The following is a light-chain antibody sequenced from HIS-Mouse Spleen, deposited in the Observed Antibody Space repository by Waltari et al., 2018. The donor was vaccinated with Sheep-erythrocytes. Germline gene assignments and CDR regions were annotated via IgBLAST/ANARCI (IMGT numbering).Light chain of an antibody. Sequence: DIQMTQSPSSLSASVGARVTITCRESQSISSYLNWYQQKPGKAPKLLIYAASSLQSGVPSRFSGSGSGTDFTLTISSLQPEDFATYYCQQSYSTPPLTFGGGTKVEIK. V-gene: IGKV1-39*01. CDR3: QQSYSTPPLT. CDR1: QSISSY. CDR2: AAS. J-gene: IGKJ4*01.